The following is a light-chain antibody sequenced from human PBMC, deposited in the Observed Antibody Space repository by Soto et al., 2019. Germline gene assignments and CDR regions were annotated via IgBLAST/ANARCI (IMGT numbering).Light chain of an antibody. J-gene: IGKJ1*01. V-gene: IGKV1-5*01. Sequence: DIQITQSPSTLSASVGDRVTITCRASESISSWLAWYRQKPGQATKLLIYDASTLESGVPSRFSGSGSGTEFTLTISSLQPDDFANYYCQQYNSHYTWKFGPGTKVDIK. CDR2: DAS. CDR3: QQYNSHYTWK. CDR1: ESISSW.